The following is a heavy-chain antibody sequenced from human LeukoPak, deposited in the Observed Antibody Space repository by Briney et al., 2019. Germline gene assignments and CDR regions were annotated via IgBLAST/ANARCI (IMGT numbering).Heavy chain of an antibody. CDR1: DSTFSSFS. D-gene: IGHD2-2*01. V-gene: IGHV3-21*01. CDR3: ARDRSTSRYYHGMDV. Sequence: GGSLRLSCAASDSTFSSFSMRWVRQAPGKGLFWVAAISSRSAHIYYADSVKGRFTISRDNAKNSLYLEMNNLRADDTAVYYCARDRSTSRYYHGMDVWGPGTTVIVSS. CDR2: ISSRSAHI. J-gene: IGHJ6*02.